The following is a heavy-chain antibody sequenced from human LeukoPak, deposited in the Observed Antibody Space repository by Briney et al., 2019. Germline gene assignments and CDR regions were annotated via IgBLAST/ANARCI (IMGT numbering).Heavy chain of an antibody. V-gene: IGHV6-1*01. Sequence: SQTLSLTCAISGDSVSSNSAAWNWIRQSPSRGLEWLGRTYYRSKWYNDYAVSVKSRITINPDTSKNQFSLQLNSVTPEDTAVYYCAREEILELRGYYYYYMDVWGKGTTVTVSS. CDR3: AREEILELRGYYYYYMDV. J-gene: IGHJ6*03. CDR1: GDSVSSNSAA. CDR2: TYYRSKWYN. D-gene: IGHD1-7*01.